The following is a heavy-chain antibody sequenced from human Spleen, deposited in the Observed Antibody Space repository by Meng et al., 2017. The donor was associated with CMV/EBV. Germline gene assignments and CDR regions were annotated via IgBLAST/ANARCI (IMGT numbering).Heavy chain of an antibody. Sequence: SGETFTDYYRYWMRQAPGQGLEWMGCINPNTGDTNYAQKFQGRVTMTRDTSISTAYMELSGLRFDDTAMYYCAKDRQLLFGSPFDPWGQGTLVTVSS. CDR2: INPNTGDT. V-gene: IGHV1-2*02. CDR3: AKDRQLLFGSPFDP. D-gene: IGHD2-2*01. J-gene: IGHJ5*02. CDR1: GETFTDYY.